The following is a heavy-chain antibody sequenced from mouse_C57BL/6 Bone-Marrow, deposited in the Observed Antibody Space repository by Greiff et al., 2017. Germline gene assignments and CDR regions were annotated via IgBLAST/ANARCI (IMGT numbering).Heavy chain of an antibody. CDR3: ARHYGSSYPYAMDY. V-gene: IGHV1-82*01. Sequence: QVQLQQSGPELVKPGASVKISCKASGYAFSSSWMNWVKQRPGKGLEWIGRIYPGDGDTNYNGKFKGKATLTADKSSSTAYMPLSSLTSEDSAVYFCARHYGSSYPYAMDYWGQGTSVTVSS. CDR1: GYAFSSSW. CDR2: IYPGDGDT. D-gene: IGHD1-1*01. J-gene: IGHJ4*01.